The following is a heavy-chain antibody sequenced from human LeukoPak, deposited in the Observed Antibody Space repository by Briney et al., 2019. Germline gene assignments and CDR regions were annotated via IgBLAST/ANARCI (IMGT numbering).Heavy chain of an antibody. CDR1: GYTFTSHH. CDR2: INPDTGNT. V-gene: IGHV1-8*01. D-gene: IGHD7-27*01. Sequence: ASVKVSCKASGYTFTSHHINWVRQAAGQGFEWMGWINPDTGNTVYAQKFQGRVTMTWDTSISTAYMELDSLRSEDTAVYYCARGRPTNLGGIYWGQGTLVTVSS. CDR3: ARGRPTNLGGIY. J-gene: IGHJ4*02.